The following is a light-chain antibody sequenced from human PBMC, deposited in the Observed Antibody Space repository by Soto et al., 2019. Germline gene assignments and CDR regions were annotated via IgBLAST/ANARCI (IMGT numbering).Light chain of an antibody. CDR2: AAS. CDR1: QNIYSY. CDR3: QQSYSTPIT. V-gene: IGKV1-39*01. Sequence: DIQMTQSPSSLSASVGDRVTITCRASQNIYSYLNRYQQKPGKGPRLLMYAASILQSGVPSRFSGSGSGRDFTLTISSLQPEDFATYFCQQSYSTPITFGQGARLEIK. J-gene: IGKJ5*01.